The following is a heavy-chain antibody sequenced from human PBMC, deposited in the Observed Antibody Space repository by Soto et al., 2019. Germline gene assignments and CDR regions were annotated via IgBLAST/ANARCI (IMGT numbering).Heavy chain of an antibody. D-gene: IGHD5-18*01. CDR1: GFSFTTAGVA. CDR3: AHSDCGYALIYFAF. CDR2: IYYNDDR. V-gene: IGHV2-5*01. J-gene: IGHJ1*01. Sequence: SGPTLVNPTQTLTLTCTFSGFSFTTAGVAVGWIRQTPGGALEWLTLIYYNDDRRFSPSLKTRLTITGDTSKNQVVLSLTNVDPGDTATYFCAHSDCGYALIYFAFWGQGIPVTVSS.